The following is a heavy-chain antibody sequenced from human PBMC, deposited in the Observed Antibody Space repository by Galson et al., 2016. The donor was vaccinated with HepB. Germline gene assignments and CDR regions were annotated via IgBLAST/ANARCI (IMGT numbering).Heavy chain of an antibody. J-gene: IGHJ4*02. Sequence: PALVKPTQTLTLTCNFSGFSLKTDEMCVTWIRQPPGKALEWLARIYWDDEKRYSVSLKTRLSISKDASRNLVVLTMTNMNPVDTGTYYYARTRGPTKGIDVWGQGILVTVSS. CDR2: IYWDDEK. CDR1: GFSLKTDEMC. D-gene: IGHD2-8*01. CDR3: ARTRGPTKGIDV. V-gene: IGHV2-70*11.